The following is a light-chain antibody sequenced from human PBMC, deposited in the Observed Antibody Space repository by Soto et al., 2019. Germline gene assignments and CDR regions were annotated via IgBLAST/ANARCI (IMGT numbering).Light chain of an antibody. CDR1: QSVSSN. V-gene: IGKV3D-15*01. CDR2: RAS. J-gene: IGKJ1*01. Sequence: EIVMTQSPSTLSVSPGERATLSCRASQSVSSNLAWYQQKPGQAPRLLIYRASTRATGIPARFSGSGSGTDFSLSISSLQPEDFAVYYCQQRTDWHRTFGQGTKVDIK. CDR3: QQRTDWHRT.